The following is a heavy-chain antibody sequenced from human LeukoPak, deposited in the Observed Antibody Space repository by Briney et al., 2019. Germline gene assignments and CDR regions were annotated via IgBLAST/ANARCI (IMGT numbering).Heavy chain of an antibody. J-gene: IGHJ4*02. Sequence: PSETLSLTCTVSGGSISSGSYYWSWIRQPAGKGLEWIGRIYTSGSTNYNPSLKSRVTISVDTSKNQFSLKLSSVTAADTAVYYCARSSITGTPHDYWGQGTLVTVSS. CDR2: IYTSGST. CDR1: GGSISSGSYY. D-gene: IGHD1-20*01. V-gene: IGHV4-61*02. CDR3: ARSSITGTPHDY.